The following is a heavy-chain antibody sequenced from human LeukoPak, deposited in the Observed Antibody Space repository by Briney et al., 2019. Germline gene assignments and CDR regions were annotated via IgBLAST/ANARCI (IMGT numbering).Heavy chain of an antibody. CDR3: AKDPHFDFWSGYSYHLDQ. Sequence: GGSLRLSCAASGFTFSTYAMSWVRQAPGKGPEWVSGISGSGSRTYYADSVKGRFIISRDNDENTLYLQMHSLRADDTAVYYCAKDPHFDFWSGYSYHLDQWGQXTXVTVSS. D-gene: IGHD3-3*01. CDR1: GFTFSTYA. CDR2: ISGSGSRT. J-gene: IGHJ1*01. V-gene: IGHV3-23*01.